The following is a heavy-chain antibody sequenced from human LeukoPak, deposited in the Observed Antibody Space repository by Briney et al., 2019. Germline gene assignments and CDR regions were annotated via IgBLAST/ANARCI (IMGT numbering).Heavy chain of an antibody. CDR3: ARENTRYSSSFDAFDI. Sequence: GGSQRLSCAASGFTFSSYSMNWVRQAPGKGLEWVSSISSSSSYIYYADPVKGRFTISRDNAKNSLYLQMNSLRAEDTAVYYCARENTRYSSSFDAFDIWGQGTMVTASS. CDR2: ISSSSSYI. D-gene: IGHD6-6*01. J-gene: IGHJ3*02. CDR1: GFTFSSYS. V-gene: IGHV3-21*01.